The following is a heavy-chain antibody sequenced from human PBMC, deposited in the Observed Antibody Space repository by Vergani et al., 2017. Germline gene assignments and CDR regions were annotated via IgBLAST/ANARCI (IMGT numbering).Heavy chain of an antibody. J-gene: IGHJ6*02. D-gene: IGHD3-10*01. Sequence: QVQLVESGGGVVQPGRSLRLSCAASGFTFSSYGMHWVRQAPGKGLEWVAVISYDGSNKYYADSVKGRFTISRDNSKNTLYLQMNSLRAEDTAVYYCAKDRPHDGFGELFRPYYYYGMDVWGQGTTVTVSS. V-gene: IGHV3-30*18. CDR2: ISYDGSNK. CDR3: AKDRPHDGFGELFRPYYYYGMDV. CDR1: GFTFSSYG.